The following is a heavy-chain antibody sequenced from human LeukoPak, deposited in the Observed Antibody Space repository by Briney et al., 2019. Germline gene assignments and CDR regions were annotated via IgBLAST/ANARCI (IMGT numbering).Heavy chain of an antibody. CDR2: IIPILGIA. CDR1: GGTFSSYA. D-gene: IGHD1-7*01. CDR3: ARDYMELRLYNWFDP. Sequence: ASVKVSCKASGGTFSSYAISWVRQAPGQVLGWVGRIIPILGIANYAQKFQGRVTITADKSTSTAYMELGSLGSEDTAVYYCARDYMELRLYNWFDPWGQGTLVTVSS. V-gene: IGHV1-69*04. J-gene: IGHJ5*02.